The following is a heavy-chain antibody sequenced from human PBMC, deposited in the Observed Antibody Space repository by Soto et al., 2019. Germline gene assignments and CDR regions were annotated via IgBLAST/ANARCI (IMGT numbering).Heavy chain of an antibody. D-gene: IGHD3-10*01. J-gene: IGHJ4*02. CDR1: GGSISSYY. CDR2: IYYSGST. CDR3: ASGELFDAFDY. Sequence: PSETLSLTCTVSGGSISSYYWSWIRQPPGKGLEWIGYIYYSGSTNYNPSLKSRVTISVDTSKNQFSLKLSSVTAADTAVYYCASGELFDAFDYWGQGTLVTVSS. V-gene: IGHV4-59*01.